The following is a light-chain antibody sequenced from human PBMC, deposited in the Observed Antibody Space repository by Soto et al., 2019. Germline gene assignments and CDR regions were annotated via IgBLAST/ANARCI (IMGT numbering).Light chain of an antibody. CDR1: SSDIGAYNY. J-gene: IGLJ2*01. Sequence: QSVLTQPASVSGSPGQSITISCTGASSDIGAYNYVSWYQLHPGKAPKLIIYEVTTRPSGVSSRFSGSKSGNTASLTIFGLQAEDEGDYFCSSYTTTSTLGGIFGGGTKLTVL. V-gene: IGLV2-14*01. CDR3: SSYTTTSTLGGI. CDR2: EVT.